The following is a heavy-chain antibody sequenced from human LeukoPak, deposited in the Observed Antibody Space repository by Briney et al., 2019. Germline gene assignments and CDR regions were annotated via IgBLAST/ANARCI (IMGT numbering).Heavy chain of an antibody. CDR1: GGSITSYY. CDR3: ARPFYSDTPITGHWTPWAFDI. Sequence: SETLSLTCSVSGGSITSYYLTRIRQPPGKGLEWLGYISSSGITNRNPSLRSRLTLSFDTSKNHFSLKLTSVTAADTAVYYCARPFYSDTPITGHWTPWAFDIWGQGTKVTVSS. V-gene: IGHV4-59*01. D-gene: IGHD3-10*01. J-gene: IGHJ3*02. CDR2: ISSSGIT.